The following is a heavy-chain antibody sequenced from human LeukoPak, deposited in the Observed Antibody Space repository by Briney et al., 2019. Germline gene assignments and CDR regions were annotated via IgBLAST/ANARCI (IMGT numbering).Heavy chain of an antibody. CDR2: ISWNSGSI. CDR3: AKDKGIYSGSYTGYFDY. V-gene: IGHV3-9*01. D-gene: IGHD1-26*01. CDR1: GFTFGDYA. Sequence: GGSLRLSCAASGFTFGDYAMHWVRQAPGKGPEWVSGISWNSGSIGYADSVKGRFTISRDNAKNSLYLQMNSLRAEDTALYYCAKDKGIYSGSYTGYFDYWGQGTLVTVSS. J-gene: IGHJ4*02.